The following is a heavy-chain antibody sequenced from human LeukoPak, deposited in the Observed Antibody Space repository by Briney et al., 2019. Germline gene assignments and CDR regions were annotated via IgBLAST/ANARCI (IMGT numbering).Heavy chain of an antibody. CDR2: IYHSGGT. Sequence: PSETLSLTCTVSGASIRGSGWHWSWLRQPPGKGLEWIGYIYHSGGTYSSPPLRSRVSISVDRYKNQFFLNLWSATDADTAVYYCARGPIGGVVLGTALGYFDPWARESWSPSRQ. J-gene: IGHJ5*02. D-gene: IGHD2-21*02. CDR3: ARGPIGGVVLGTALGYFDP. CDR1: GASIRGSGWH. V-gene: IGHV4-30-2*01.